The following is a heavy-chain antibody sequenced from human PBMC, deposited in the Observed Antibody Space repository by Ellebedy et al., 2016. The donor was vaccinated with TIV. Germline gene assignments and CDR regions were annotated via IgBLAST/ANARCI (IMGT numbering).Heavy chain of an antibody. Sequence: GESLKISCAASGFTFNSYVMNWVRQAPGKGLEWVSTISGSGGSTYYADSVKGRFTISRDNSKKMVYLQVNSLRAEDTAVYYCAKDRYCSGGRCYWVDYWGQGTLVTVSS. CDR1: GFTFNSYV. CDR2: ISGSGGST. D-gene: IGHD2-15*01. V-gene: IGHV3-23*01. CDR3: AKDRYCSGGRCYWVDY. J-gene: IGHJ4*02.